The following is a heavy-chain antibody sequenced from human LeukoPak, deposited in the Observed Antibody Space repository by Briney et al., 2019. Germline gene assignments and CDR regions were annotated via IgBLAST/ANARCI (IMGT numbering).Heavy chain of an antibody. V-gene: IGHV3-7*01. CDR1: GFTFSSYW. CDR3: AREGETITIFGVVIEYYFDY. D-gene: IGHD3-3*01. CDR2: IKRDGSEK. Sequence: GGSLRLSCAASGFTFSSYWMSWVRQAPGKGLEWVANIKRDGSEKYYVDSVKGRFTISRDNAKNSLYLQMNSLRAEDTAVYYCAREGETITIFGVVIEYYFDYWGQGTLVTVSS. J-gene: IGHJ4*02.